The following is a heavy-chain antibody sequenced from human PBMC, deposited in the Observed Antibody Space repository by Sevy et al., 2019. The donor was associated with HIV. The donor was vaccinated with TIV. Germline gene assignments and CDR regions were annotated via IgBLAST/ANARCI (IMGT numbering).Heavy chain of an antibody. D-gene: IGHD2-8*01. J-gene: IGHJ4*02. CDR3: AREGCTRPHDY. CDR2: LSFGCGKI. Sequence: GGSLILSCAASGFAFYDYSMSWIRQAPGKGLEWVATLSFGCGKINYADSVKGRFTISRDNSKNSFYLQMDNLRVEDTALYYCAREGCTRPHDYWGQGTRVTVSS. CDR1: GFAFYDYS. V-gene: IGHV3-23*01.